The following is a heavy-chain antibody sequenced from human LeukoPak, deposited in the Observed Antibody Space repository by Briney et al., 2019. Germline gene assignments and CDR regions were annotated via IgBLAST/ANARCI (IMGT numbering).Heavy chain of an antibody. CDR1: GYTFTSYG. CDR2: IGAYNGNT. CDR3: ARDPPPPEWLSYYYMDV. J-gene: IGHJ6*03. V-gene: IGHV1-18*01. Sequence: ASVKVSCKASGYTFTSYGISWVRQAPGQGLEWMGWIGAYNGNTNYAQKLQGRVTMTTDTSTSTAYMELRSLRSDVTAVYYCARDPPPPEWLSYYYMDVWGKGTTVTVSS. D-gene: IGHD3-3*01.